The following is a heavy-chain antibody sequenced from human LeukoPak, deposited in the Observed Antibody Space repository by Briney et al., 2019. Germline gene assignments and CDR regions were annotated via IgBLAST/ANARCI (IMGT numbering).Heavy chain of an antibody. Sequence: GESLKISCKGSGYTFTNYWIGWVRQMPGKGLEWMGIIHPGDSDTKYSPSFQGQVTMSADKSISTAYLQWSSLKASDTAMYYCARGHLYDYSTTSYYFDYWGQGTLVTVSS. J-gene: IGHJ4*02. V-gene: IGHV5-51*01. CDR1: GYTFTNYW. D-gene: IGHD5-12*01. CDR2: IHPGDSDT. CDR3: ARGHLYDYSTTSYYFDY.